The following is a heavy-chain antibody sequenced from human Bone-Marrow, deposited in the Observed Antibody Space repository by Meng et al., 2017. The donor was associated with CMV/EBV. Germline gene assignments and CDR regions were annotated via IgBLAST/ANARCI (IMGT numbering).Heavy chain of an antibody. CDR3: ARHVAIGVAVCPPINY. CDR2: IYYSGRT. CDR1: TISSTAYY. Sequence: TISSTAYYWGWIRQPPGKGLEWIVSIYYSGRTYYNPSLKSRVPMFVDTSKSQFSLRLNSVTVADTALYFCARHVAIGVAVCPPINYWGQGTLVTVSS. D-gene: IGHD3-22*01. V-gene: IGHV4-39*01. J-gene: IGHJ4*02.